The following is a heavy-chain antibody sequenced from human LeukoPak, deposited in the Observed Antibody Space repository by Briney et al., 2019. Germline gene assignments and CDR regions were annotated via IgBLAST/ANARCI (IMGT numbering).Heavy chain of an antibody. J-gene: IGHJ6*02. V-gene: IGHV1-46*01. Sequence: GASVNVSCTASGYTFTSYYMHWVRQAPGQGLEWMGIINPSGGSTSYAQKFQGRVTMTRDTSTSTVYMELSSLRSEDTAVYYCARDRQYYYGMDVWGQGTTVTVSS. CDR1: GYTFTSYY. CDR3: ARDRQYYYGMDV. CDR2: INPSGGST.